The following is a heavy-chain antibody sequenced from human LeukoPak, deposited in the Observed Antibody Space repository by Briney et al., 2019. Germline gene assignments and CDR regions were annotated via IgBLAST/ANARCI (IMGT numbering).Heavy chain of an antibody. D-gene: IGHD6-13*01. Sequence: GGSLRLSCAASGFTFSSYSMNRVRQAPGKGLEWVSYISSSSSTIYYADSVKGRFTISRDNAKNSLYLQMNSLRAEDTAVYYCARDYSSSWYDAFDIWGQGTMVTVSS. CDR3: ARDYSSSWYDAFDI. V-gene: IGHV3-48*04. CDR2: ISSSSSTI. J-gene: IGHJ3*02. CDR1: GFTFSSYS.